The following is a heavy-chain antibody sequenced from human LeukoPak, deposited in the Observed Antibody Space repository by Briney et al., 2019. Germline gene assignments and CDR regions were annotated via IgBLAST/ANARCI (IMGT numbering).Heavy chain of an antibody. Sequence: GGSLRLPCAASGLTFNSYCVWGVRRAPGRGGVWVANIKEDGSKKYYVDSVKGRFTISRDNAKNSLYLQMNSLRAEDTAVYYCARDGRDGYIDYWGQGTLVTVSS. CDR1: GLTFNSYC. D-gene: IGHD5-24*01. V-gene: IGHV3-7*01. J-gene: IGHJ4*02. CDR3: ARDGRDGYIDY. CDR2: IKEDGSKK.